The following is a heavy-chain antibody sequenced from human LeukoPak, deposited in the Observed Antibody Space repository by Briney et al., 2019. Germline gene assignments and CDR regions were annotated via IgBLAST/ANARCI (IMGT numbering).Heavy chain of an antibody. CDR2: INPNSGGT. CDR3: VRDDVSP. J-gene: IGHJ5*02. V-gene: IGHV1-2*02. CDR1: GYTFTGYY. Sequence: ASVKVSCKTSGYTFTGYYIHWVRQAPGQGLEWMGWINPNSGGTNFAQNFQGRVTMTRDTSISTAYMELSRLRSDDTAVYYCVRDDVSPWGQGTLVTVSS.